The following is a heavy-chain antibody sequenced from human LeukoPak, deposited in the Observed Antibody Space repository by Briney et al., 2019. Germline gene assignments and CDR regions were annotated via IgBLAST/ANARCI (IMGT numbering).Heavy chain of an antibody. V-gene: IGHV3-23*01. CDR2: ISGGGGAT. CDR3: AKGPHVAVLPAGVASWFDP. Sequence: PGGSLRLSCAASGFTFSNYAMTWVRQSPRKGLKWVSTISGGGGATFFADSVEGRFTISRDNSKNTVYLQMNSLTVDDTAAYYCAKGPHVAVLPAGVASWFDPWGQGTLVTVSS. J-gene: IGHJ5*02. D-gene: IGHD2-2*01. CDR1: GFTFSNYA.